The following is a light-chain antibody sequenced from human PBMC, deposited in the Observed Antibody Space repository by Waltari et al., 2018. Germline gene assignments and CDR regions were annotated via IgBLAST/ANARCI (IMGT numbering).Light chain of an antibody. V-gene: IGKV3-11*01. CDR1: ESVSNY. Sequence: IVLTQSPVTLSLAAGDIDTLSCSALESVSNYLAWYQEKPGQSPRLLIYDTSKRATGIPARFSGSGYGTDFTLTINNLEAEDFALYYCQQGSILPLTFGGGTKVEIK. CDR2: DTS. J-gene: IGKJ4*01. CDR3: QQGSILPLT.